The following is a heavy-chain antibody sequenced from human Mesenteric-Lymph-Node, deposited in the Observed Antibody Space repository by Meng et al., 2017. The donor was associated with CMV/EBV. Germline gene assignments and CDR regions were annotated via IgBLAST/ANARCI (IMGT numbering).Heavy chain of an antibody. V-gene: IGHV1-18*01. Sequence: GTGWLQRAPEQGLEGMGWISANNGNTNYAQKLQGRVTMTTDTSTSTAYMELRSLRSDDTAVYYCARDYLPGIAAAKDYYYYGMDVWGQGTTVTVSS. CDR3: ARDYLPGIAAAKDYYYYGMDV. D-gene: IGHD6-13*01. J-gene: IGHJ6*02. CDR2: ISANNGNT. CDR1: G.